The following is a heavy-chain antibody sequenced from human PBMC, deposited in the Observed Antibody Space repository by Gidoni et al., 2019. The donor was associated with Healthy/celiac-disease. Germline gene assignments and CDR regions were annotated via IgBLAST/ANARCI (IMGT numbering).Heavy chain of an antibody. D-gene: IGHD2-2*01. J-gene: IGHJ6*02. Sequence: VQLLESEGGVVQPGRSLRLPCAASGISFRSDRMHWVRQAPGKGLEGVAVIWYDGSNKYYADSVKGRFTISRDNSKNTLYLQMNSLRAEDTAVYYCARDQDIVVVPMGYYYYGMDVWGQGTTVTVSS. CDR2: IWYDGSNK. CDR3: ARDQDIVVVPMGYYYYGMDV. CDR1: GISFRSDR. V-gene: IGHV3-33*01.